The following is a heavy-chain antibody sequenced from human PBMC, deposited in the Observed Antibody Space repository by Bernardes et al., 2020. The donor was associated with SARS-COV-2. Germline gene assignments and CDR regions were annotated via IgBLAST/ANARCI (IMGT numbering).Heavy chain of an antibody. CDR2: VHTDGSTK. V-gene: IGHV3-74*01. Sequence: GGSLRLSCAASGFTFSDYWMHWVRQVPGKGLVWVARVHTDGSTKFYADSVKGRFIISRDNSKSTLHLQMNSLRAEDTAVYYCVRETPARGLYYFDYWGQGALVTVSS. D-gene: IGHD2-2*01. CDR1: GFTFSDYW. CDR3: VRETPARGLYYFDY. J-gene: IGHJ4*02.